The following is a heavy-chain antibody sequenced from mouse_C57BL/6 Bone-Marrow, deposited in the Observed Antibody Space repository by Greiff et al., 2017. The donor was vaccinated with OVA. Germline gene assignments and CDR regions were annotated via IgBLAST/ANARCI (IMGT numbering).Heavy chain of an antibody. CDR1: GYTFTSYW. CDR2: INPSNGGT. Sequence: QVQLQQSGTELVKPGASVKLSCKASGYTFTSYWMHWVKQRPGQGLEWIGDINPSNGGTNYNEKFKSKATLTVDKSSSTACMNLSSLASEDSSGAYFARIEGDYWGQGTTLTVSS. J-gene: IGHJ2*01. V-gene: IGHV1-53*01. CDR3: ARIEGDY.